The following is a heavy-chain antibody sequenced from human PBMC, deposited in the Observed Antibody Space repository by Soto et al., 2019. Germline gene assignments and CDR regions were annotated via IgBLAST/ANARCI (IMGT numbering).Heavy chain of an antibody. Sequence: GGSLRLSCAASGFTLSSYWMHWVRQAPGKGLVWISRINIDGSSTSYADSVKGRFTISRDNAKNTLYLQVNSLRAEDTAVYYCARSRDGYHFGGACWGQCTLVTVSS. CDR3: ARSRDGYHFGGAC. D-gene: IGHD5-12*01. J-gene: IGHJ1*01. CDR2: INIDGSST. CDR1: GFTLSSYW. V-gene: IGHV3-74*01.